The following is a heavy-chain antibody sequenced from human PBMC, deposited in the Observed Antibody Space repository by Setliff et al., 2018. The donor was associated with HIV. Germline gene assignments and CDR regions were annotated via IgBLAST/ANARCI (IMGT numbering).Heavy chain of an antibody. D-gene: IGHD7-27*01. V-gene: IGHV4-59*01. CDR1: GDSISSYY. Sequence: SETLSLTCTVSGDSISSYYWSWIRQPPEKGLEWIGYIYYSGSTNYNPSLKSRVTISVDTSKNQFSLKLSSVTAADTAVYYCARQVGNKVLFDSWGQGTQVTVSS. J-gene: IGHJ4*02. CDR2: IYYSGST. CDR3: ARQVGNKVLFDS.